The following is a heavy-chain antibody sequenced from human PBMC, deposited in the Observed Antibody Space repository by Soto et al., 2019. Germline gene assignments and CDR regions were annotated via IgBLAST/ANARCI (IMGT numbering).Heavy chain of an antibody. CDR1: GFTFSSYA. D-gene: IGHD3-3*01. Sequence: EVQLLESGGGLVQPGGSLRLSCAASGFTFSSYAMSWVRQAPGQGLEWVSAISGSGGSTYYADSVKGRFTISRDNSKNTLYLQMNSLRAEDTAVYYCAKGIRFLDWSKPFYYMDVWGKGTTVTVSS. CDR2: ISGSGGST. V-gene: IGHV3-23*01. J-gene: IGHJ6*03. CDR3: AKGIRFLDWSKPFYYMDV.